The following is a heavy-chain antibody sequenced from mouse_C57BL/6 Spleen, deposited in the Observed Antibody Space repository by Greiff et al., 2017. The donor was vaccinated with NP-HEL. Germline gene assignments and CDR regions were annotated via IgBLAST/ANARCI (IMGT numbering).Heavy chain of an antibody. Sequence: EVQLQQSGPELVKPGASVKIPCKASGYTFTDYNMDWVKQSHGKSLEWIGDINPNNGGTIYNQKFKGKATLTVDKSSSTAYMELRSLTSEDTAVYYCARVTYYYGSSPFAYWGQGTLVTVSA. CDR3: ARVTYYYGSSPFAY. CDR2: INPNNGGT. J-gene: IGHJ3*01. V-gene: IGHV1-18*01. CDR1: GYTFTDYN. D-gene: IGHD1-1*01.